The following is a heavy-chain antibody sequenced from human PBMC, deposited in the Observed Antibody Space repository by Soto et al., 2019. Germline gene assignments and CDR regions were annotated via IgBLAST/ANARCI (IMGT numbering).Heavy chain of an antibody. CDR2: IIPIVGTG. CDR3: ARVVILVPTASTHYDDHVDV. CDR1: GGTFSNYA. V-gene: IGHV1-69*01. D-gene: IGHD2-2*01. Sequence: QVQLVQSGAEVRKPGSSVTVSCKASGGTFSNYAISWVRQAPGQGLEWMGGIIPIVGTGSYAQKFQGRVTITADEPTNTAYMELSSLRLEDTAMYYCARVVILVPTASTHYDDHVDVWGPGTTVTVSS. J-gene: IGHJ6*01.